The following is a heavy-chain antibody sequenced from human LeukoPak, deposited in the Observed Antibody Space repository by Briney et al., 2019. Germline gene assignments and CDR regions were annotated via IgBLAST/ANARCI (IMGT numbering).Heavy chain of an antibody. Sequence: SETLSLTCTVSGGSISSYYWSWIRQPPGKGLEWIGYIYYSGSTNYNPSLKSRVTISVDTSKNQFSLKLGSVTAADTAVYYCARVWFGELLYNWFDPWGQGTLVTVSS. CDR1: GGSISSYY. D-gene: IGHD3-10*01. CDR3: ARVWFGELLYNWFDP. V-gene: IGHV4-59*01. CDR2: IYYSGST. J-gene: IGHJ5*02.